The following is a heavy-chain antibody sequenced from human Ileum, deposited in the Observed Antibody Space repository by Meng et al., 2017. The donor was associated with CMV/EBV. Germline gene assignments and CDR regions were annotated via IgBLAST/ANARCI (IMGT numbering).Heavy chain of an antibody. D-gene: IGHD2-2*01. CDR2: IHTSGTT. V-gene: IGHV4-4*07. CDR3: AREKSSCTSSTCYGVDS. Sequence: VRLQESGPGLVKPSETLSLTCTVSDGSISIYYWSWIRQSAGKGLEWIGRIHTSGTTNYNPSLKSRVTLSLDTSKDQFSLKLTSVTAADTAVYYCAREKSSCTSSTCYGVDSWGQGTLVTVSS. J-gene: IGHJ4*02. CDR1: DGSISIYY.